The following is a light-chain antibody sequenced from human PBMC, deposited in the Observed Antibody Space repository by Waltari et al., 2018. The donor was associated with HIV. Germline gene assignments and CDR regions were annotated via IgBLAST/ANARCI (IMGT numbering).Light chain of an antibody. Sequence: QSALTQPASVSGSPGQSITISCTGASTNVGTYSLVSWYQHRPGQAPTLIIYDDSKRPLGTSSRFSGSKSGNTASLTISGLRSEDEADYYCCSYGGDDTLLFGGGTKVTAL. CDR3: CSYGGDDTLL. J-gene: IGLJ3*02. V-gene: IGLV2-23*01. CDR2: DDS. CDR1: STNVGTYSL.